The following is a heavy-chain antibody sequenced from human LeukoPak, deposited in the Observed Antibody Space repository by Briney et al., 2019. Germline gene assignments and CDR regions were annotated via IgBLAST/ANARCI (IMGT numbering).Heavy chain of an antibody. CDR1: GYTFTGYY. CDR3: RSGADIVSRITDYYFDY. D-gene: IGHD5/OR15-5a*01. Sequence: GASVKVSCKASGYTFTGYYIHWVRQAPGQGLEWMGWINPNSGGTNFAQKFQGRVTMTRDTSLSTAYMELSRLRSDDTAVYYCRSGADIVSRITDYYFDYWGQGTLVTVSS. CDR2: INPNSGGT. V-gene: IGHV1-2*02. J-gene: IGHJ4*02.